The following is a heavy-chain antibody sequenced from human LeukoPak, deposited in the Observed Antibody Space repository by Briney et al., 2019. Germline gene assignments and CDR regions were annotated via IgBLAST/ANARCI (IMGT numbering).Heavy chain of an antibody. CDR2: MNPNSGNT. D-gene: IGHD2/OR15-2a*01. V-gene: IGHV1-8*01. J-gene: IGHJ3*02. CDR3: AREVREYDAFDI. CDR1: GYTFTSYD. Sequence: ASVKVSCKASGYTFTSYDINWVRQATGQGLEWMGWMNPNSGNTGYAQKFQGRVTMTRNTSISTAYMELSSLRSEDTAVYYCAREVREYDAFDIWGQGTMVTVSS.